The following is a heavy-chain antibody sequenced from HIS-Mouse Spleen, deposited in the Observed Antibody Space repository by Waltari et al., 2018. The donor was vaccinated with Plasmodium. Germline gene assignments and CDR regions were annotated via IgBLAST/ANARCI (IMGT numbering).Heavy chain of an antibody. CDR2: IYYSGST. J-gene: IGHJ4*02. V-gene: IGHV4-59*01. Sequence: QVQLQESGPGLVKPSETLSLTCTVSGGSISSYSWSWIRQPPGKGLEWIGYIYYSGSTNYNPSLKSRVTISVDTSKNQFSLKLSSVTAADTAVYYCARAGGIAARQFDYWGQGTLVTVSS. D-gene: IGHD6-6*01. CDR1: GGSISSYS. CDR3: ARAGGIAARQFDY.